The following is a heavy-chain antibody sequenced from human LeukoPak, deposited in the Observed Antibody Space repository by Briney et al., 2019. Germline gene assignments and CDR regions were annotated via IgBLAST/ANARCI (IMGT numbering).Heavy chain of an antibody. J-gene: IGHJ6*04. CDR3: AREGYPGSKPRGGSYYYGMDV. CDR1: GGSISSYY. Sequence: SETLSLTCTVSGGSISSYYWSWIRQPPGKGLEWIGYISYSGSTNYNPSLKSRVTISVDTSKNQFSLRLTSVTATDTAVYYCAREGYPGSKPRGGSYYYGMDVWGKGTTVTVSS. V-gene: IGHV4-59*01. CDR2: ISYSGST. D-gene: IGHD1-1*01.